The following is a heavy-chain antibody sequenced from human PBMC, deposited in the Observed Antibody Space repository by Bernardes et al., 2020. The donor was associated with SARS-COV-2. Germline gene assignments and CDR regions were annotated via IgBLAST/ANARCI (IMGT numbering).Heavy chain of an antibody. CDR1: GASISSGNYY. V-gene: IGHV4-61*01. J-gene: IGHJ4*02. Sequence: SETLSLTCSVSGASISSGNYYWSWIRQPPGKGLEWIGFLHHSGSINYSPSFKSRVTISVDTSKNQFSLKLRSVTAADTAVYYCARDPFIGSGSYFDYWGQGTLVTVSS. CDR3: ARDPFIGSGSYFDY. CDR2: LHHSGSI. D-gene: IGHD3-10*01.